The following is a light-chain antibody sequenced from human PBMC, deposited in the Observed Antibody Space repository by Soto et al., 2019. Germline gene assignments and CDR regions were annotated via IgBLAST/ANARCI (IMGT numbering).Light chain of an antibody. J-gene: IGKJ5*01. CDR1: QSVRSK. CDR2: GAS. Sequence: EVVLTQSPDTLSVSPGETVTLSCRASQSVRSKLAWYQQKPGQAPRLFIYGASTRATGIPASFSGSGSGTEFTLTISSLQSEDFAIYYCQQYNNWPPITFGQGTRLEIK. CDR3: QQYNNWPPIT. V-gene: IGKV3-15*01.